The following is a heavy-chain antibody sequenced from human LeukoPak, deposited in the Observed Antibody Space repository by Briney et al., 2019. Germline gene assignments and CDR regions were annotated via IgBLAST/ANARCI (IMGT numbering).Heavy chain of an antibody. D-gene: IGHD4-11*01. CDR2: ISYDGSNK. Sequence: GRSLRLSCAASGFTFSSYAMHWVRQAPGKGLEWVAVISYDGSNKYHADSVKGRFTISRDNSKNTLYLQMNSLRAEDTAVYYCSTVTTEYYFDYWGQGTLVTVSS. J-gene: IGHJ4*02. CDR1: GFTFSSYA. V-gene: IGHV3-30-3*01. CDR3: STVTTEYYFDY.